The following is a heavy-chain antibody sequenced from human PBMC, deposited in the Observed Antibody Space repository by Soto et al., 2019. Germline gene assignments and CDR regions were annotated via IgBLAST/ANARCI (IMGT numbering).Heavy chain of an antibody. V-gene: IGHV3-23*01. D-gene: IGHD4-17*01. CDR1: GFTFSSYA. CDR3: AKRSTVSGLHYVDY. CDR2: ISGSGSST. J-gene: IGHJ4*02. Sequence: EVQILQSGGGLLQPGGSLRLSCAASGFTFSSYAMSWVRQAPGKGLEWVSIISGSGSSTYYADSVKGRFTISRDNSKNPLYLQMNSLGAEDTAVYYCAKRSTVSGLHYVDYWGQGTLVTVSS.